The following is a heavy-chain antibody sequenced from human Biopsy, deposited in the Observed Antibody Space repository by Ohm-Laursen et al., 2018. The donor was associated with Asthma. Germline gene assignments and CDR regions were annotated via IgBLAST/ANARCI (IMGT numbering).Heavy chain of an antibody. D-gene: IGHD5-12*01. CDR1: GGTFSSNS. Sequence: GSSVKVSCKASGGTFSSNSINWVRQAPGQGLEWMGRIIPIFGPTNYAQKFQGRVTISADDSTSTAYMELSSLTIEDTAVYYCARGYSGSDRIVYYYSGLEVWGQGTTVTVSS. J-gene: IGHJ6*02. CDR2: IIPIFGPT. CDR3: ARGYSGSDRIVYYYSGLEV. V-gene: IGHV1-69*15.